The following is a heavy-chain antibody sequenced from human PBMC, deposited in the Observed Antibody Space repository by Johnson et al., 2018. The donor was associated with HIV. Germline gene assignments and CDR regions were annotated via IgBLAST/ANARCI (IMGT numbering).Heavy chain of an antibody. CDR2: IYSGGNT. J-gene: IGHJ3*02. D-gene: IGHD3-10*01. Sequence: VQLVESGGGLVQPGGSLRLSCAASRFTVSSNYMTWVRQAPGKGLEWVSVIYSGGNTYYADSVKGRFTISRDNSKNTLYLQMGSLRAEDMAEYCCARSRFREPAAFDSWGQGTMVTVSS. V-gene: IGHV3-66*01. CDR3: ARSRFREPAAFDS. CDR1: RFTVSSNY.